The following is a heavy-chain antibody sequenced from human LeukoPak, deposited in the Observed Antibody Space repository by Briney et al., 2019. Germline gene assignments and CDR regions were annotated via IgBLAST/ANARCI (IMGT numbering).Heavy chain of an antibody. J-gene: IGHJ4*02. CDR2: ISSSGSTI. CDR1: GFTFSDYY. V-gene: IGHV3-11*01. CDR3: AKELRQQLVPYTFDY. D-gene: IGHD6-13*01. Sequence: PGGSLRLSCAASGFTFSDYYMSWIRQAPGKGLEWVSYISSSGSTIYYADSVKGRFTISRDNSKNTLYLQMNSLRAEDTAVYYCAKELRQQLVPYTFDYWGQGTLVTVSS.